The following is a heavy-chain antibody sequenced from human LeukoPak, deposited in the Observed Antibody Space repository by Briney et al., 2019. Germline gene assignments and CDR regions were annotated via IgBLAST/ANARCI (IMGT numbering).Heavy chain of an antibody. CDR3: AKDERNWNYNLASQTYD. CDR1: GFTFSNYA. D-gene: IGHD1-7*01. J-gene: IGHJ4*02. V-gene: IGHV3-23*01. Sequence: GGSLRLSCAASGFTFSNYAVSWVRQAPGKGLEWVSAISGSGVSTYYADSVKGRFTVSRDNSKNTLYLQMSSLRAEDTAVYYCAKDERNWNYNLASQTYDWGQGTLVTVSS. CDR2: ISGSGVST.